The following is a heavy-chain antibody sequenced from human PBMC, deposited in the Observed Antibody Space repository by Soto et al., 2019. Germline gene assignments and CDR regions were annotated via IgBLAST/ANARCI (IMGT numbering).Heavy chain of an antibody. Sequence: QVQLVESGGGVFQPGRSLRLSCAASGFTFSSYAMHWVRQAPGKGLEWVAVISYDGSNKYYADSMKGRFTISRDNSKNTLYLQMNSLRAEDTAVYYCARDFSYSPNAFDIWGQGRMVTVSS. D-gene: IGHD2-15*01. J-gene: IGHJ3*02. V-gene: IGHV3-30-3*01. CDR1: GFTFSSYA. CDR3: ARDFSYSPNAFDI. CDR2: ISYDGSNK.